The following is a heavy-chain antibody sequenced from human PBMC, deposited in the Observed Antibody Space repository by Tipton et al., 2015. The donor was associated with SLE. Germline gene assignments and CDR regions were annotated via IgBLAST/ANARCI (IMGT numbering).Heavy chain of an antibody. D-gene: IGHD6-13*01. CDR2: ISGDGGST. J-gene: IGHJ4*02. Sequence: QLVQSGGVVVQPGGSLRLSCAASGFTFDDYAMHWVRQAPGKGLEWVSLISGDGGSTYYADSVKGRFTISRDNSKNSLYLQMNSLRTEDTALYYCAKTAYSSSMGPPTSPPHYFDYWGQGTLVTVSS. CDR1: GFTFDDYA. CDR3: AKTAYSSSMGPPTSPPHYFDY. V-gene: IGHV3-43*02.